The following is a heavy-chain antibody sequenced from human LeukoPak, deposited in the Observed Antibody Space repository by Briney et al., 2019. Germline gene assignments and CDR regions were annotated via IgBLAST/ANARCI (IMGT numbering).Heavy chain of an antibody. CDR1: GGSISSYY. Sequence: SETLSLTCTVSGGSISSYYWSWIRQPPGKGLEWIGYIYYSGSTNYNPSLKSRVTISVDTSKNQFSLKLSSVTAADTAVYYCAREGGCNSTSCYGFSDYWGQGTLVTVSS. V-gene: IGHV4-59*01. J-gene: IGHJ4*02. D-gene: IGHD2-2*01. CDR3: AREGGCNSTSCYGFSDY. CDR2: IYYSGST.